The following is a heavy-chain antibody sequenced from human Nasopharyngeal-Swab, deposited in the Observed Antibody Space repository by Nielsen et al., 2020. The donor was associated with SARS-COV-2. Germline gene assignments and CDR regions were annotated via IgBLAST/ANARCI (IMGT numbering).Heavy chain of an antibody. CDR3: ARLNNDAFDI. Sequence: SETLSLTCTVSGDSVSSGSYYWSWIRQPPGKEVEWIGYIYNSGSTNYNLSLKSRVSISADTSKNQFSLKLSPVTAADTAVYYCARLNNDAFDIWGQGTMVTVSS. V-gene: IGHV4-61*01. D-gene: IGHD2/OR15-2a*01. CDR1: GDSVSSGSYY. CDR2: IYNSGST. J-gene: IGHJ3*02.